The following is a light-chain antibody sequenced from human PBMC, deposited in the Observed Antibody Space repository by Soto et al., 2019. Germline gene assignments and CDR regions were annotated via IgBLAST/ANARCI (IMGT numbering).Light chain of an antibody. V-gene: IGKV3D-15*01. Sequence: EIVMTQSPATLSVSPGERATLSCRASQSVDTDLAWYQQKPGQAPRLVIYATFTRASGIPARFSGSGSGTEFTLTISSLQSEDFAVYYCQQYGNSPQTFGQGTKVEI. CDR1: QSVDTD. J-gene: IGKJ1*01. CDR2: ATF. CDR3: QQYGNSPQT.